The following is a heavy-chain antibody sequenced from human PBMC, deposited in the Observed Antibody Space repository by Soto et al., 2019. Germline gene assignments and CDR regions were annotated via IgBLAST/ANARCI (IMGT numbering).Heavy chain of an antibody. CDR2: IKSDGSST. Sequence: GGSLRLSCAASGFTFSSYGMHWVRQAPGKGLEWVAVIKSDGSSTYYADSVKGRFTISRDNAKNTLYLQMNSLRAEDTAVYYCARDPTVVTPLDYYYYGMDVWGQGTTVTVSS. V-gene: IGHV3-30*03. CDR1: GFTFSSYG. D-gene: IGHD4-17*01. J-gene: IGHJ6*02. CDR3: ARDPTVVTPLDYYYYGMDV.